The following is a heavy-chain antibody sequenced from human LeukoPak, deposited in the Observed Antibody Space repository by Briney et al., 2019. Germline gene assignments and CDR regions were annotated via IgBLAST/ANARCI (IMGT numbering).Heavy chain of an antibody. D-gene: IGHD3-22*01. CDR1: GFTFSSYA. J-gene: IGHJ4*02. CDR2: ISYDGSNK. Sequence: AGGSLRLSWAASGFTFSSYAMHWVRQAAGKGLEWVAVISYDGSNKYYADAVEGRFTISRDNSKNKLYLQMNSLRAEDTAVYYCARDLYYYDSSGYYDYWGQGTLVTVSS. V-gene: IGHV3-30-3*01. CDR3: ARDLYYYDSSGYYDY.